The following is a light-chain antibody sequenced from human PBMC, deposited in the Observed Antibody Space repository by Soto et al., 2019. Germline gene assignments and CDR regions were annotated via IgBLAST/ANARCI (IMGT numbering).Light chain of an antibody. Sequence: QSVLTQPPSACGTPGQRVTISCSGSMSNIGSNAVTWYQQLPGTAPKLLIYSDNQRPSGVPDRISGSRDGTSDSLAISGLQSEDEDDYYCAAWDDSLNGNYVFGTGTKVTV. J-gene: IGLJ1*01. CDR3: AAWDDSLNGNYV. CDR2: SDN. CDR1: MSNIGSNA. V-gene: IGLV1-44*01.